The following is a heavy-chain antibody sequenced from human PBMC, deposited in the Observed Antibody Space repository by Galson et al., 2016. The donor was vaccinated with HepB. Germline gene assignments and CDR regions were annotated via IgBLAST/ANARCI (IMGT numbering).Heavy chain of an antibody. Sequence: SLRLSCAASGFTFSSYAMHWVRQAPGKGLNWVAVISYHGNNKYYADSVKGRFTLSRDNSKNTLYLQMNSLRAEDTAVYYCARDDDYGFDYYYYYGMDVWGKGTTVTVSS. J-gene: IGHJ6*04. D-gene: IGHD4-17*01. CDR2: ISYHGNNK. CDR3: ARDDDYGFDYYYYYGMDV. V-gene: IGHV3-30-3*01. CDR1: GFTFSSYA.